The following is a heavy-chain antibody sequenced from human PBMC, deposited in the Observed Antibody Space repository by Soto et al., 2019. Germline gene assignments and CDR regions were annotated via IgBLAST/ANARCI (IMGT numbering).Heavy chain of an antibody. CDR2: IYYSGST. D-gene: IGHD2-2*01. Sequence: PSETLSLTCTVSGGSISSGGYYWSWIRQHPGKGLEWIGYIYYSGSTYYNPSLKSRVTISVDTSKNQFSLKLSSVTAADTAVYYCARAGYCSSTSCYGVLAAFDIWGQGTMVTVSS. CDR1: GGSISSGGYY. CDR3: ARAGYCSSTSCYGVLAAFDI. J-gene: IGHJ3*02. V-gene: IGHV4-31*03.